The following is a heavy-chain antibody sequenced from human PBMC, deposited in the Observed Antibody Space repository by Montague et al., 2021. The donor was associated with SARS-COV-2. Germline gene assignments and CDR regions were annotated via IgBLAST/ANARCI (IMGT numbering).Heavy chain of an antibody. CDR3: ARGQPPRITFGGIISYGLDV. Sequence: SETLSLTCAVYGGSFSGYYWTWIRQPPGKGLEWIGEINHSESTNYNPSLKSRVTISVDTSKNQFSLKLGSVTAADTAVYYCARGQPPRITFGGIISYGLDVWGQGTTVTVSS. D-gene: IGHD3-16*02. CDR2: INHSEST. CDR1: GGSFSGYY. J-gene: IGHJ6*02. V-gene: IGHV4-34*01.